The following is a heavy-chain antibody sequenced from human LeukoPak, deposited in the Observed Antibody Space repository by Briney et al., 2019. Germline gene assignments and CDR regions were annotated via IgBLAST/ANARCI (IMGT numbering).Heavy chain of an antibody. CDR1: GFTFSSYG. J-gene: IGHJ4*02. D-gene: IGHD3-22*01. Sequence: GRSLRLSCAASGFTFSSYGMHWVRQAPGKGLEWVALIWFDGSNKYYADSVKGRLNISRDNSKNTLYLQMNSLRAEDTAVYYCARDRYESNGHVDYWGQGTLVTVSS. V-gene: IGHV3-33*01. CDR3: ARDRYESNGHVDY. CDR2: IWFDGSNK.